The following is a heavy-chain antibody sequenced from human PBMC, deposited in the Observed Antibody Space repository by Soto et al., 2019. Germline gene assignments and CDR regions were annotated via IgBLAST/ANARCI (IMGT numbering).Heavy chain of an antibody. V-gene: IGHV4-61*01. CDR1: GGSVSSGRHY. D-gene: IGHD1-26*01. Sequence: QVQLQESGPGLVKPSETLSLTCTVSGGSVSSGRHYWSWIRQPPGKGLEWIGYIYYSGNTNYNPSLKSRVTISADTSKNQFSLKLNSVTAADTAVYYCARASSGTIIDYWGPGTLVTVSS. CDR3: ARASSGTIIDY. J-gene: IGHJ4*02. CDR2: IYYSGNT.